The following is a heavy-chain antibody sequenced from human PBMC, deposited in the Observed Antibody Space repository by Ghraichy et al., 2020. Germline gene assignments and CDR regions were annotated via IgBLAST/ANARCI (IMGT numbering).Heavy chain of an antibody. V-gene: IGHV3-43*01. CDR2: ISWDGGST. J-gene: IGHJ3*02. CDR1: GFTFDDYT. D-gene: IGHD5-24*01. Sequence: GGSLRLSCAASGFTFDDYTMHWVRQAPGKGLEWVSLISWDGGSTYYADSVKGRFTISRDNSKNSLYLQMNSLRTEDTALYYCAKDIVEMATIGAFDIWGQGTMVTVSS. CDR3: AKDIVEMATIGAFDI.